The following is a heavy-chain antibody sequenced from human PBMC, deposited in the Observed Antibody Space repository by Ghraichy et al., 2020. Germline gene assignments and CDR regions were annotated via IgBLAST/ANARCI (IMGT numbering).Heavy chain of an antibody. CDR2: VSGSGGTT. V-gene: IGHV3-23*01. Sequence: GGSLRLSCAASGFTFSSYAMTWVRQAPGKGLEWVSAVSGSGGTTYYTDSVKGRFTISRDNSKNTQYLQMSSLRAEDTALYYCAKDLSKLMWLGELDGWGQGTLVTVSS. D-gene: IGHD3-10*01. J-gene: IGHJ4*02. CDR3: AKDLSKLMWLGELDG. CDR1: GFTFSSYA.